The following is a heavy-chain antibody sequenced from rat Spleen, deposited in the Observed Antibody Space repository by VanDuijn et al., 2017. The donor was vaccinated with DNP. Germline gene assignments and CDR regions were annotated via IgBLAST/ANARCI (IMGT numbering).Heavy chain of an antibody. V-gene: IGHV5-7*01. CDR1: GFTFSDYN. Sequence: EVQLVESGGDLVQPERSLKLSCTASGFTFSDYNMAWVRQTPEKGLEWVAPIISYGSRTYYRDSVKGRFTIPRDNAKSSLYLQMDSLRSQETATYYCTRRGIRGKNYFDYWGQGVMVTVSS. D-gene: IGHD4-5*01. CDR3: TRRGIRGKNYFDY. CDR2: IISYGSRT. J-gene: IGHJ2*01.